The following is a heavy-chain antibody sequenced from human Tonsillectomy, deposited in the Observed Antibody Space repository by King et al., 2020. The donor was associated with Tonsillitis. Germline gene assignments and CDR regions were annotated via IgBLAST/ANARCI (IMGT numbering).Heavy chain of an antibody. CDR3: ARDKGADYYDTGRGSFNI. CDR2: INYKSSSI. D-gene: IGHD3-22*01. CDR1: GFTFNTFS. J-gene: IGHJ3*02. V-gene: IGHV3-21*01. Sequence: VQLVESGGGLVKPGGSLRLSCAASGFTFNTFSMNWVRQAPGEGLEWVSSINYKSSSIYYADSVKGRFTISRDNAKNSLYLQMNSLRAEDTAVYYCARDKGADYYDTGRGSFNIWGQGTLVTVSS.